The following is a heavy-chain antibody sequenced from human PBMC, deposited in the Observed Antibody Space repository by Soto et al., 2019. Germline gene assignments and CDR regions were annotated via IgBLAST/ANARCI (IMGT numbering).Heavy chain of an antibody. CDR2: ISHSGTA. J-gene: IGHJ3*01. D-gene: IGHD1-20*01. V-gene: IGHV4-4*02. Sequence: QVHLQESGPGLVKPSGTLSLTCAVSGDSISSSHWWTWVRQSPGKGLEYIGEISHSGTANSNPSLKSRVTLSVDQSKNHFSLTLTSVTAADTAGYYCARVVLSITRGAFDAWGQGTPVTVSP. CDR1: GDSISSSHW. CDR3: ARVVLSITRGAFDA.